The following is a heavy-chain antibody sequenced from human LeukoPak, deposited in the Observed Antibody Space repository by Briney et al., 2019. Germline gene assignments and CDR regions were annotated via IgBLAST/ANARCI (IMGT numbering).Heavy chain of an antibody. CDR3: ARGSHDYGDYVRGSYFDY. D-gene: IGHD4-17*01. J-gene: IGHJ4*02. Sequence: SETLSLTCAVYVGSFSGYYWSWIRQPPWKGLEWIGEINHSGSTNYNPSLKSRVTISVDTSKNQFSLKLSSVTAADTSVYYCARGSHDYGDYVRGSYFDYWGQGTLVTVSS. V-gene: IGHV4-34*01. CDR2: INHSGST. CDR1: VGSFSGYY.